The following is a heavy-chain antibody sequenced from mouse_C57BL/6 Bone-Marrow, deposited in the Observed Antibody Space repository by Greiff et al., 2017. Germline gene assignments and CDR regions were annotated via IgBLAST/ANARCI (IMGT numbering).Heavy chain of an antibody. Sequence: VQLQQSGPVLVKPGASVKMSCKASGYTFTDYYMNWVKQSHGKSLEWIGVINPYNGGTSYNQKFKGKATLTVDKSSSTAYMELNSLTSEDSAVYYCAREGGSEAYWGQGTLVTVSA. J-gene: IGHJ3*01. CDR3: AREGGSEAY. CDR2: INPYNGGT. CDR1: GYTFTDYY. V-gene: IGHV1-19*01.